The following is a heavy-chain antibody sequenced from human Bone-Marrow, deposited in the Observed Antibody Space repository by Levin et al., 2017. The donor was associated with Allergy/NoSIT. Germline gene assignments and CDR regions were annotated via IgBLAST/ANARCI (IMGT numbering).Heavy chain of an antibody. CDR2: IYSSEKT. J-gene: IGHJ4*02. CDR1: GGSMSGYY. D-gene: IGHD3-3*01. Sequence: SETLSLTCTVSGGSMSGYYWSWVRQPAGKGLEWIGRIYSSEKTMYNPSLESRVTMSVDTSRNHFPLKLTSVTAADTAVYFCARERFTRANDFWGQGTLVTVSS. V-gene: IGHV4-4*07. CDR3: ARERFTRANDF.